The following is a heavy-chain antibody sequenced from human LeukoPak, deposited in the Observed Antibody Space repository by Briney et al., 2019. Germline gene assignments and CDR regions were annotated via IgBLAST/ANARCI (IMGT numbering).Heavy chain of an antibody. CDR1: GYTFTGYY. D-gene: IGHD3-10*01. V-gene: IGHV1-2*02. J-gene: IGHJ2*01. CDR3: ARDISGSGSYFSSFDL. CDR2: INPNSGGT. Sequence: ASVKVSCKASGYTFTGYYMHWVRQAPGQGLEWMGWINPNSGGTNYAQKFQGRVTMTRDTSISTAYMELSRLRSDDTAVYYCARDISGSGSYFSSFDLWGRGTLVTVSP.